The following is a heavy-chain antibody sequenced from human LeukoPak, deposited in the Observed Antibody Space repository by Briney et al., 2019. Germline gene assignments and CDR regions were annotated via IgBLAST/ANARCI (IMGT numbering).Heavy chain of an antibody. CDR1: GGSFSGYY. V-gene: IGHV4-34*01. D-gene: IGHD1-26*01. CDR2: INHSGST. Sequence: PSETLSLTCAVYGGSFSGYYWSWIRQPPGKGLEWTGEINHSGSTNYNPSLKSRVTISVDTSKNQFSLKLSSVTAADTAVYYCARGGWELLSPWGQGTLVTVSS. CDR3: ARGGWELLSP. J-gene: IGHJ5*02.